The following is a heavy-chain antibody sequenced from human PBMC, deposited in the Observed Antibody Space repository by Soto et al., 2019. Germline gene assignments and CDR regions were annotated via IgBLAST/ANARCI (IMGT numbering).Heavy chain of an antibody. D-gene: IGHD2-21*01. J-gene: IGHJ4*02. CDR2: VYYGGKT. CDR1: GNSIGSYNYY. CDR3: ARQEVVVVIAQTPFDY. Sequence: PSETLSLTCTVSGNSIGSYNYYWGWIRQPPGKGLEWIGSVYYGGKTHYNPSLESRVTISVDTSNSQFYLSLSSVTATDTALYYCARQEVVVVIAQTPFDYWGQGTPVTVSS. V-gene: IGHV4-39*01.